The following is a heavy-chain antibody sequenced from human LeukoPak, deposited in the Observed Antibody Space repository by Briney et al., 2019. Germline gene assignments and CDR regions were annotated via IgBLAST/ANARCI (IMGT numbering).Heavy chain of an antibody. CDR1: GGSISTYS. Sequence: SETLSLTCTVSGGSISTYSWSWIRQPAGKGLEWIGRIYTSGSANYNPSLKSRVSMSVDTSKNQFSLRLNSVTAADTAVYYCARVSGVTLAGMDYWGRGTLVTVSS. V-gene: IGHV4-4*07. CDR2: IYTSGSA. CDR3: ARVSGVTLAGMDY. J-gene: IGHJ4*02. D-gene: IGHD6-19*01.